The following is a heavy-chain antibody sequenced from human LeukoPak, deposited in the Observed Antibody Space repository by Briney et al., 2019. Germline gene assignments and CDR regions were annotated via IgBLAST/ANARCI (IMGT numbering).Heavy chain of an antibody. J-gene: IGHJ5*02. V-gene: IGHV3-48*04. CDR2: ISSSGSTI. Sequence: PGGSLRLSCAASGFTFSSYSMNWVRQAPGKGLEWVSLISSSGSTIYYADSVKGRFTISRDNAKNSLYLQINSLRAEDTAVYYCARARDVLRLLQWLPPGFWFDPRGQGSLVTVSS. CDR3: ARARDVLRLLQWLPPGFWFDP. CDR1: GFTFSSYS. D-gene: IGHD3-3*01.